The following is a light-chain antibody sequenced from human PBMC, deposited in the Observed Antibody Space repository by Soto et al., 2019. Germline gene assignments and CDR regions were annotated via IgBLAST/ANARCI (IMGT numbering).Light chain of an antibody. J-gene: IGLJ2*01. CDR1: SSDVGGYNY. CDR2: EVS. Sequence: QSALTQPPSASGSPGQSVTISCTGTSSDVGGYNYVSWYQQHQGKAPKLMIYEVSKRPSGVPDRVSGSKSGNTASLTVSGLQSEDEADYYCSSYAGSNHVVFGGGTKLTVL. V-gene: IGLV2-8*01. CDR3: SSYAGSNHVV.